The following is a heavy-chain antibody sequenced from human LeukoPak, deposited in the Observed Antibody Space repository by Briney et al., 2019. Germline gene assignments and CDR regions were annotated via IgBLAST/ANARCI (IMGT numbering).Heavy chain of an antibody. Sequence: GGSLRLSCAASGFTFSDYYMSWIRQAPGKGLGWVSYISSSSSYTNYADSVKGRFTISRDNAKNSLYLQMNSLRAEDTAVYYCARVVRSSPDYWGQGTLVTVSS. CDR2: ISSSSSYT. CDR1: GFTFSDYY. V-gene: IGHV3-11*05. D-gene: IGHD2-15*01. J-gene: IGHJ4*02. CDR3: ARVVRSSPDY.